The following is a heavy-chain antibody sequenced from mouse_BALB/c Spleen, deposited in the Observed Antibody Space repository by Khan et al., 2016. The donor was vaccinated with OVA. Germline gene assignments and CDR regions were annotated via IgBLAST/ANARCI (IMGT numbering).Heavy chain of an antibody. CDR3: SERGGYAMDY. CDR2: IDPENGDT. Sequence: VQLQQSGAELVRSGASVKLSCTASDFNIKDYYVHWVKQRPEQGLEWIGWIDPENGDTEYAPKFQGKATMTADKSSNTAYLQLSSLTSEDTAVYYCSERGGYAMDYWGQGTSVTVSS. CDR1: DFNIKDYY. V-gene: IGHV14-4*02. J-gene: IGHJ4*01.